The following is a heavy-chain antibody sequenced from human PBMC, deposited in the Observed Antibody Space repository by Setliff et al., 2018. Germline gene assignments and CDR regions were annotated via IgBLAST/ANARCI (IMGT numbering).Heavy chain of an antibody. CDR1: GFTLSSYW. CDR3: VAVRWNYPTV. V-gene: IGHV3-74*01. J-gene: IGHJ4*02. Sequence: GGSLRLSCAASGFTLSSYWMHWVRQAPGKGLVWVSRINSDGSSTSYADSVKGRFTISRDNAKNTLYLQMNSLRAEDTAVFYCVAVRWNYPTVWGQGTLVTVSS. CDR2: INSDGSST. D-gene: IGHD1-7*01.